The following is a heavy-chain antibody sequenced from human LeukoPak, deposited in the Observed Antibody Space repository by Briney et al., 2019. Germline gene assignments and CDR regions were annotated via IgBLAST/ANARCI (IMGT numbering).Heavy chain of an antibody. CDR1: GYTFTSYD. CDR3: AGGPKAWMEHYNWFDP. D-gene: IGHD3-3*02. CDR2: MNPNSGNT. V-gene: IGHV1-8*01. J-gene: IGHJ5*02. Sequence: ASVKVSCKASGYTFTSYDINWVRQATGQGLEWMGWMNPNSGNTGYAQKFQGRVTMTRNTSISTAYMELSSLRSEDTAVYYCAGGPKAWMEHYNWFDPWGQGTLVTVSS.